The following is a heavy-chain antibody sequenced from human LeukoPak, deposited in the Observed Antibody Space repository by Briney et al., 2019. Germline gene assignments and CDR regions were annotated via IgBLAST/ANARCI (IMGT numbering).Heavy chain of an antibody. Sequence: SVKVSCKTSGFHFISSSIQWVRQARGQGLEWMGGIVVRGGSTNFAQKFQDRISVIRDMSTSTVYLHLSSLRPEDTAVFYCAASRGQITWAGLGAWGQGTLITVSS. CDR3: AASRGQITWAGLGA. V-gene: IGHV1-58*02. J-gene: IGHJ5*02. D-gene: IGHD3/OR15-3a*01. CDR2: IVVRGGST. CDR1: GFHFISSS.